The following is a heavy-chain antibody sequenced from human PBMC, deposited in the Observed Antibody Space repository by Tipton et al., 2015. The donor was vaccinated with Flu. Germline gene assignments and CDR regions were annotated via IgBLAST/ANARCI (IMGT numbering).Heavy chain of an antibody. CDR1: GYTFTSYD. V-gene: IGHV1-8*01. D-gene: IGHD6-6*01. Sequence: QLVQSGAEVKKPGASVKVSCKASGYTFTSYDINWVRQATGQGLEWMGWMNPNSGNTGYAQKFQGRVTMTRNTSISTAYMELSSLRSEDTAVYYWARSGRIAARRVPANWFDPWGQGTLVTVSS. J-gene: IGHJ5*02. CDR3: ARSGRIAARRVPANWFDP. CDR2: MNPNSGNT.